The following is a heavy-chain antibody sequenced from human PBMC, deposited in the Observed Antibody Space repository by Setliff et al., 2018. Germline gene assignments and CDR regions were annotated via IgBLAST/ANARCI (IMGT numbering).Heavy chain of an antibody. Sequence: SVKVSCKASGGTFSSYGISWVRQAPGQGLEWMGGTIPMFGTTNYARKFQGRVTIITDESTSTAYMQLSSLGSEDTAVYYCARYVHFANHFDYWGQGTLVTVSS. CDR1: GGTFSSYG. J-gene: IGHJ4*02. V-gene: IGHV1-69*05. CDR2: TIPMFGTT. CDR3: ARYVHFANHFDY. D-gene: IGHD3-10*02.